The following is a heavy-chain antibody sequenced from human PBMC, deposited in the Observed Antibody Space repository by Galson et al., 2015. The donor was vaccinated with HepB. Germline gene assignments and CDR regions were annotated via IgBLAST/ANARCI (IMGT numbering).Heavy chain of an antibody. V-gene: IGHV1-2*02. CDR2: INPNSGGT. CDR3: ARDLRAYCSSTSCYTLGWFDP. D-gene: IGHD2-2*02. CDR1: GYTFTGYY. Sequence: SVKVSCKASGYTFTGYYMHWVRQAPGQGLEWMGWINPNSGGTNYAQEFQGRVTMTRDTSISTAYMELSRLRSDDTAVYYCARDLRAYCSSTSCYTLGWFDPWGQGTLVTVSS. J-gene: IGHJ5*02.